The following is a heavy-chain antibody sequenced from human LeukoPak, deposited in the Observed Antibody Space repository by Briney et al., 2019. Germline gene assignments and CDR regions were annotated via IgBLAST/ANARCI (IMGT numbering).Heavy chain of an antibody. V-gene: IGHV1-69*13. D-gene: IGHD5-24*01. CDR3: ARGGRDGYNFDY. CDR2: IIPIFGTA. CDR1: GGTFSSYA. J-gene: IGHJ4*02. Sequence: SVKVSCKASGGTFSSYAISWVRQAPGQGLEWMGGIIPIFGTANYAQKFRGRVTITADESTSTAYMELSSLRSEDTAVYYCARGGRDGYNFDYWGQGTLVTVSS.